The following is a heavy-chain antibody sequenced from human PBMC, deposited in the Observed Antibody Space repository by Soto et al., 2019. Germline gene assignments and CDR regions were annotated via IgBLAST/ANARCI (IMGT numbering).Heavy chain of an antibody. CDR1: GFTFSDYY. J-gene: IGHJ6*03. Sequence: QVQLVESGGGVGKPGGSLRLSCAASGFTFSDYYMSWTRQAPGTGLEWVAYISGSSGNIYYADSVKGRFTISRDNAKNSLYLQMNSLRADDTAVYYCARDRYSGSDAYMDVWGNGTTVTVSS. V-gene: IGHV3-11*01. CDR3: ARDRYSGSDAYMDV. D-gene: IGHD5-12*01. CDR2: ISGSSGNI.